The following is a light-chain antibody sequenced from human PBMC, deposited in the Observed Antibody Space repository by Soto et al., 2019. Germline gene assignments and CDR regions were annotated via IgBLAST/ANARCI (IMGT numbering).Light chain of an antibody. Sequence: IQLTQSPSSLSASIGDRVTITCRASQGISSFLAWYQQKPGKAPKLLIYAASTLQSGIPSRFSGSGSGTDFTPPNRSVQPEDFSTYYYSHLNIDSCPPTFAQGARLEIK. CDR1: QGISSF. J-gene: IGKJ5*01. V-gene: IGKV1-9*01. CDR3: SHLNIDSCPPT. CDR2: AAS.